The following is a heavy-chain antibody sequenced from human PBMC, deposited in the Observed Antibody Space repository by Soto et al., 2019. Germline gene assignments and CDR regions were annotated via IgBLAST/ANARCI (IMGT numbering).Heavy chain of an antibody. CDR3: ARSLSTIGARPDY. CDR2: INPNTGGT. Sequence: QVQLVQSGAEVKKPGASVKVSCKASGYTFTGYYLHWVRQAPGQGLEYMGWINPNTGGTKYTQKFQGRVTMTRDTSTSTAYMELSSLSSDDTAAFYCARSLSTIGARPDYWGQGTLVTVSS. V-gene: IGHV1-2*02. CDR1: GYTFTGYY. J-gene: IGHJ4*02. D-gene: IGHD6-6*01.